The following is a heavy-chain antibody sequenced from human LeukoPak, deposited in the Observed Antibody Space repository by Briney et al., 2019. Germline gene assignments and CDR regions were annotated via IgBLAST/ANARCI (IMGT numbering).Heavy chain of an antibody. Sequence: GSSVKVSCKASGGTFSSYAISWVRQAPGQGLEWMGRIIPILGIASYAQKFQGRVTMTRDTSTSTVYMELSSLRSEDTAVYYCARGPQLVRRYYYGMDVWGQGTTVTVSS. CDR3: ARGPQLVRRYYYGMDV. V-gene: IGHV1-69*04. J-gene: IGHJ6*02. CDR2: IIPILGIA. CDR1: GGTFSSYA. D-gene: IGHD6-6*01.